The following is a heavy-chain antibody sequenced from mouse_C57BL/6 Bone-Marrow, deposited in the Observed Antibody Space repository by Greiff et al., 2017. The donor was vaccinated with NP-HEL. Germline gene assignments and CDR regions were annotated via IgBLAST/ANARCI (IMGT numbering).Heavy chain of an antibody. J-gene: IGHJ3*01. V-gene: IGHV2-5*01. CDR2: IWRGGST. CDR3: AKNGGYSSWFAY. CDR1: GFSLTSYG. Sequence: VQLQESGPGLVQPSQSLSITCTVSGFSLTSYGVHWVRQSPGKGLEWLGVIWRGGSTAYNAAFMSRLSITKDNSKSQVFFKMNSMQADDTAIYYCAKNGGYSSWFAYWGQGTLVTVSA. D-gene: IGHD2-3*01.